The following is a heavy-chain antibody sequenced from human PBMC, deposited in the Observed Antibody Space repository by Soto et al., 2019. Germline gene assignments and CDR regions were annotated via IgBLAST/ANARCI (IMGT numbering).Heavy chain of an antibody. D-gene: IGHD3-10*02. CDR2: INPNSRHI. CDR1: GFSFDAYG. Sequence: PGGSLRLSCAGSGFSFDAYGLHWVRQAPGKGLEWVAGINPNSRHIGYADSVKGRFTISRDNAKNTLYLQMNNLRAEDTAVYYCVRCWGSGDGTNLGYNWLDPLGQGTLVTVSS. V-gene: IGHV3-9*01. J-gene: IGHJ5*02. CDR3: VRCWGSGDGTNLGYNWLDP.